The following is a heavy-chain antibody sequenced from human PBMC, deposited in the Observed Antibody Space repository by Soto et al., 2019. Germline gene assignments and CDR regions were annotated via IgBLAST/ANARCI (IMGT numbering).Heavy chain of an antibody. J-gene: IGHJ3*01. CDR2: ISPNGDST. D-gene: IGHD2-8*01. Sequence: EVQLLESGGGLVQPGGSLRLACAASGFTFNNYAMNWVRQAPGRGLEWVSIISPNGDSTYYADSVKGRFTISRDNSPNTVFLQMNSLRAADTAIYFCAKVRLTDYLRYAPHLWGQGTLVTVSS. CDR3: AKVRLTDYLRYAPHL. V-gene: IGHV3-23*01. CDR1: GFTFNNYA.